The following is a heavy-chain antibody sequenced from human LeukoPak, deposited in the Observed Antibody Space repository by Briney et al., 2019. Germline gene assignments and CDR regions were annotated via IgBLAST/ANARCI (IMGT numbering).Heavy chain of an antibody. CDR3: AGLGDASGYYLLHS. CDR1: GFIFSGFW. D-gene: IGHD3-22*01. V-gene: IGHV3-74*03. CDR2: IDSDGTTT. Sequence: GVSLRLSCAAPGFIFSGFWMHWVRQAPGKGLVWVSRIDSDGTTTTYADSVKGRFTISRDNAKNTLYLQMNSLRAEDTAVYYCAGLGDASGYYLLHSWGPGTLVTVSS. J-gene: IGHJ5*01.